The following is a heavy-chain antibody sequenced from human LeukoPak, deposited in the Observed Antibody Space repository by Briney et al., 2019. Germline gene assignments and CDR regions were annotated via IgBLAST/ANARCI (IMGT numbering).Heavy chain of an antibody. CDR1: GGSISSSSYY. J-gene: IGHJ4*02. CDR3: ARQDDCSSTSCYPYYFDY. CDR2: IYYSGST. V-gene: IGHV4-39*01. Sequence: SETLSLTCTVSGGSISSSSYYWGWIRQPPGKGLEWIASIYYSGSTYYNPSLKSRVTISVDSSKNQFSLRLTSVTAADTAVYYCARQDDCSSTSCYPYYFDYWGQGTLVTVSS. D-gene: IGHD2-2*01.